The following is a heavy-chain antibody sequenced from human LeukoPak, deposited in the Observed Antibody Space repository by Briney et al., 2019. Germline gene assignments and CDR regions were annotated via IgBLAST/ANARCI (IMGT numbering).Heavy chain of an antibody. Sequence: PPQTLSLTCALSGDIVSSNSAAWHWIRQSPSRGLEWLGRTYYRSKWYNDYAQSVKNRITINPDTSMNQFSLQLNSVTPEDTAVYYCARGVSPRLWFDPWGQGTLVTVSS. CDR1: GDIVSSNSAA. CDR3: ARGVSPRLWFDP. J-gene: IGHJ5*02. V-gene: IGHV6-1*01. CDR2: TYYRSKWYN.